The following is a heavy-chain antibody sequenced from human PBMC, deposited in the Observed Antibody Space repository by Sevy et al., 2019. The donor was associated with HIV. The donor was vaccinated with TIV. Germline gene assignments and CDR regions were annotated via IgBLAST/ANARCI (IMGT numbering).Heavy chain of an antibody. D-gene: IGHD3-10*01. CDR2: MYYSGIT. CDR3: ARMSYSASAPGSWFDP. J-gene: IGHJ5*02. CDR1: GGSISSYY. Sequence: SETLSLTCTVSGGSISSYYWSWIRQPPGKGLEWIAYMYYSGITNYSPSPKSRLTISIETSKNHFSLKLRSVTAADTAVYYCARMSYSASAPGSWFDPWGQGTLVTVSS. V-gene: IGHV4-59*01.